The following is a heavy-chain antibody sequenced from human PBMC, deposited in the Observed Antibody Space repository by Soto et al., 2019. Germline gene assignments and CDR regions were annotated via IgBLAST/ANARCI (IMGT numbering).Heavy chain of an antibody. Sequence: GASVKVSCKASRYTFTGYYMHWVRQAPGQGLEWMGWINPNSGGTNYAQKFQGWVTMTRDTSISTAYMELSRLRSDDTAVYYCASYVLVPAAMGGVYAFDIRGQGTLVTVSS. V-gene: IGHV1-2*04. CDR2: INPNSGGT. D-gene: IGHD2-2*01. CDR3: ASYVLVPAAMGGVYAFDI. J-gene: IGHJ3*02. CDR1: RYTFTGYY.